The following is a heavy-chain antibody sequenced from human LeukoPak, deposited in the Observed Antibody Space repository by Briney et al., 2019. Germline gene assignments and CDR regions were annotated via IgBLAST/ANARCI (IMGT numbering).Heavy chain of an antibody. CDR2: IGGRDGST. D-gene: IGHD3-10*01. CDR3: AKGHYYGSGSLDY. CDR1: GFTFSSYG. J-gene: IGHJ4*02. V-gene: IGHV3-23*01. Sequence: GGSLRLSCAASGFTFSSYGMSWVRQAPGKGLEWVSAIGGRDGSTYYADSVKGRFAISRDNSKNTLYVQMNSLRAEDTAVYYCAKGHYYGSGSLDYWGQGTLVTVSS.